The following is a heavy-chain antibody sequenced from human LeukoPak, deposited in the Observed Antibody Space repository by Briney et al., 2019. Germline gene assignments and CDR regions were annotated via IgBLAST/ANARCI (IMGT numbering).Heavy chain of an antibody. V-gene: IGHV4-59*01. CDR1: GGSISSYY. D-gene: IGHD4-23*01. CDR2: TYYSGST. J-gene: IGHJ4*02. Sequence: ETLSLTCTVSGGSISSYYWSWIRQPPGKGLEWIGYTYYSGSTNYNPSLTSRVTISVDTSKNQFSLKLSSVTAADTAVYYCARVVYGGNFDYWGQGTLVTVSS. CDR3: ARVVYGGNFDY.